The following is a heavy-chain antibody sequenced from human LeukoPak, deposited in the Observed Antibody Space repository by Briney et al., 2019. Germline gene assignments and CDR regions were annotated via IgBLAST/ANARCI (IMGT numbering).Heavy chain of an antibody. CDR2: INPNSGGT. CDR3: ARWMTTVITPDY. V-gene: IGHV1-2*02. Sequence: ASVKVSCKASGYTFNGYYLHWVRQAPGQGLEWMGWINPNSGGTNYAQKFQGRVTMTRDTSITTAYMELSRLRSDDTAVYYCARWMTTVITPDYWGQGTLVTVSS. J-gene: IGHJ4*02. CDR1: GYTFNGYY. D-gene: IGHD4-11*01.